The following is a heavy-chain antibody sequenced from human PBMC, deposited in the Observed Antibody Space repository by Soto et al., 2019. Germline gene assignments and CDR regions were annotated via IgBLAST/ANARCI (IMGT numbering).Heavy chain of an antibody. V-gene: IGHV3-15*01. D-gene: IGHD1-1*01. CDR1: GFTFSNAW. J-gene: IGHJ1*01. CDR3: TNTKGRLEPPTRDF. CDR2: RKSDAYGVAI. Sequence: EVQLVESGGGLVKPGGSLRLSCAGSGFTFSNAWMSWVRRAPGKGLEWFGRRKSDAYGVAIDYAATVKGRFTISRDDSKNTLYLQMNDLGADDTAVDSCTNTKGRLEPPTRDFWGQGTPVIVSS.